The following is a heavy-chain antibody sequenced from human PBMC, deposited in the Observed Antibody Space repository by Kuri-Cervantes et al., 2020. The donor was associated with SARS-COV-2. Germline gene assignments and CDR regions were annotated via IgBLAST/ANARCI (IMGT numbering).Heavy chain of an antibody. V-gene: IGHV1-8*01. CDR1: GYTFTSYD. D-gene: IGHD2-15*01. Sequence: ASVKVSCKASGYTFTSYDINWVRQATGQGLEWMGWMNPNSGNTGYAQKFQGRVTMTRNTSISTAYMELSSLRSEDTAVYYCARDLAPVVVGLGGWFDPWAREPWSPSPQ. CDR2: MNPNSGNT. CDR3: ARDLAPVVVGLGGWFDP. J-gene: IGHJ5*02.